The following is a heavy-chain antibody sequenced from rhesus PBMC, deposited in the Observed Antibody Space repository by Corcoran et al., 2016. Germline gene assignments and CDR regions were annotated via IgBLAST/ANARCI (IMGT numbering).Heavy chain of an antibody. CDR3: ARGWRASSGWYSRFDV. D-gene: IGHD6-31*01. J-gene: IGHJ5-1*01. CDR1: GGSISSNY. Sequence: QLQLQESGPGLVKPSETLSLTCAVSGGSISSNYWSWIRQPPGQGLEWIGGISGSVGGTDYTPPLKSRVTMSTAPSRNQFSLKLSSVTAADTAVYYCARGWRASSGWYSRFDVWGAGVLVTVSS. CDR2: ISGSVGGT. V-gene: IGHV4-173*01.